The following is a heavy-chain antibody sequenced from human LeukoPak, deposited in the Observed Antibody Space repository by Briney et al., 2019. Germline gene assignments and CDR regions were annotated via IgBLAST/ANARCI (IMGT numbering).Heavy chain of an antibody. J-gene: IGHJ3*02. Sequence: PGGSLRLSCEASGFTYSTYGMHWVRQAPGKGLEWVAVISYDGSNKDYADSVKGRFTISRDNSKNTLFLQMNSLRAEDTAVYYCAREIFNGFDIWGQGTMVTVSS. CDR1: GFTYSTYG. CDR2: ISYDGSNK. V-gene: IGHV3-30*19. CDR3: AREIFNGFDI.